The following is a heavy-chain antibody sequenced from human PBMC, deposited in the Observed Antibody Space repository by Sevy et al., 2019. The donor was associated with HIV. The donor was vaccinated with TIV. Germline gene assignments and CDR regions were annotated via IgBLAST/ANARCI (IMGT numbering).Heavy chain of an antibody. J-gene: IGHJ4*02. CDR1: GFTFSSYA. D-gene: IGHD3-22*01. Sequence: GESLNISCAASGFTFSSYAMSWVRQAPGKGLEWVSAISGSGASTYYADSVKGRFTISRDNSKNTLYLQMNSLRAEDTAVYYCAKEAPGYNYDSSGSFDHWGQGTLVTVSS. CDR2: ISGSGAST. CDR3: AKEAPGYNYDSSGSFDH. V-gene: IGHV3-23*01.